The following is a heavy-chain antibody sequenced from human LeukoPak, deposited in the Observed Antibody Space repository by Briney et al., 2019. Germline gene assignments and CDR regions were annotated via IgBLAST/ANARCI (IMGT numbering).Heavy chain of an antibody. Sequence: SETLSLTCTVSGYSIRSGYDWGWIRQPPGKGLEWIGSIYHTGSTYYSPSLKNRVTISVDTPKNQFSLKLNSVTAADTAVYYCARGGISEYYYAMDVWGQGTTVTVSS. CDR2: IYHTGST. V-gene: IGHV4-38-2*02. CDR1: GYSIRSGYD. D-gene: IGHD1-14*01. CDR3: ARGGISEYYYAMDV. J-gene: IGHJ6*02.